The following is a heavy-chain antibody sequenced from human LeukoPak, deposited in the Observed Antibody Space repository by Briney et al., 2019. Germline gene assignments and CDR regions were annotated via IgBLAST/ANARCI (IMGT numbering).Heavy chain of an antibody. CDR1: GFTFDDYS. J-gene: IGHJ4*02. CDR3: AKDRGGVDY. Sequence: GGSLRLSCGASGFTFDDYSMHWVRQGPGKGLEWVSVISWDGGSTSYAACVKGRFSISRDNSKNSLYLQMNSLRSEDSALYYGAKDRGGVDYWGQGTLVTVSS. D-gene: IGHD3-16*01. CDR2: ISWDGGST. V-gene: IGHV3-43*01.